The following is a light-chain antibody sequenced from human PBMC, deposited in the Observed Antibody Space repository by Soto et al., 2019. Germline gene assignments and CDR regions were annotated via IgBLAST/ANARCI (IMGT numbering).Light chain of an antibody. Sequence: DIQMTQSPSTLSGSVGDRVTITCRASQTIRSWLAWYQQKPGKAPKLLIYKASTLKSGVPSMFSGSGSGTEFTLTISSLQPDDFATYYCQHYNSYSEAFGQGTKVELK. CDR1: QTIRSW. CDR3: QHYNSYSEA. J-gene: IGKJ1*01. V-gene: IGKV1-5*03. CDR2: KAS.